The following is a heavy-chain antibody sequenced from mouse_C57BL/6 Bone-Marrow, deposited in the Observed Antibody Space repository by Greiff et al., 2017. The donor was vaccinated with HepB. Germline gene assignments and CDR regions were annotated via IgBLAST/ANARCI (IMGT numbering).Heavy chain of an antibody. J-gene: IGHJ4*01. CDR3: ARGGSLAMDY. CDR1: GFTFSDYY. CDR2: INYDGSST. Sequence: DVKLVESEGGLVQPGSSMKLSCTASGFTFSDYYMAWVRQVPEKGLEWVANINYDGSSTYYLDSLKSRFIISRDNAKNILYLQMSSLKSEDTATYYCARGGSLAMDYWGQGTSVTVSS. V-gene: IGHV5-16*01. D-gene: IGHD6-1*01.